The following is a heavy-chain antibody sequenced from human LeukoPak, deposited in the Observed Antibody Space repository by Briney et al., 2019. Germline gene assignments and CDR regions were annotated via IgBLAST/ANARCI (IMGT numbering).Heavy chain of an antibody. D-gene: IGHD2-15*01. CDR1: GGSISSGGYY. Sequence: SETLSLTCTVSGGSISSGGYYWSWIRQHPGKGLEWIGYIYYSGSTYYNPSLKSRVTISVDTSKNQFSLKLSSVTAADTAVYYCARLIASGGGHYYFDYWGQGTLVIVSS. V-gene: IGHV4-31*03. CDR2: IYYSGST. J-gene: IGHJ4*02. CDR3: ARLIASGGGHYYFDY.